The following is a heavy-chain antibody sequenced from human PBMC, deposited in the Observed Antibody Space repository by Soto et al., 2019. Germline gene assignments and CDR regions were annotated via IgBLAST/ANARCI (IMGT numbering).Heavy chain of an antibody. J-gene: IGHJ4*02. D-gene: IGHD3-10*01. CDR3: VRDLDGSGSYYTDY. Sequence: QVQLVQSGAEVKQPGASVKVSCKASGYIFLTYGLSWVRQAPGQGLEWMGWISPYNGNTKYAQKFQGRVTMTTDTSTSTAYMDLRSLRSDDTAVYYCVRDLDGSGSYYTDYWGRGTLVTVSS. CDR1: GYIFLTYG. V-gene: IGHV1-18*04. CDR2: ISPYNGNT.